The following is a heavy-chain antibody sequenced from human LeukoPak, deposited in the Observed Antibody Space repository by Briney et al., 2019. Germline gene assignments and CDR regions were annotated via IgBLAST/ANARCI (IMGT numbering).Heavy chain of an antibody. D-gene: IGHD6-19*01. CDR2: ISSSSSSI. CDR1: GFTFSSYS. J-gene: IGHJ4*02. V-gene: IGHV3-21*01. Sequence: GGSLRLSCAASGFTFSSYSMNWLRQAPGKGLEWVSFISSSSSSIDYADSVKGRFTISRDNAKNSLFLQMNSLRVEDTAVYYCASLSAWTHYWGQGTLVTVSS. CDR3: ASLSAWTHY.